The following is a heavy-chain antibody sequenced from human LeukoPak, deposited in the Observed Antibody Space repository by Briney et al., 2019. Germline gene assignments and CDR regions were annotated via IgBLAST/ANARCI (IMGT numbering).Heavy chain of an antibody. J-gene: IGHJ4*02. V-gene: IGHV3-30-3*01. CDR3: ARDHCSSTSCYAGMGY. CDR2: ISYDGSNK. CDR1: GFTFSSYA. Sequence: GGSLRLSCAAPGFTFSSYAMHWVRQAPGKGLEWVAVISYDGSNKYYADSVKGRFTISRDNSKNTLYLQMNSLRAEDTAVYYCARDHCSSTSCYAGMGYWGQGTLVTVSS. D-gene: IGHD2-2*01.